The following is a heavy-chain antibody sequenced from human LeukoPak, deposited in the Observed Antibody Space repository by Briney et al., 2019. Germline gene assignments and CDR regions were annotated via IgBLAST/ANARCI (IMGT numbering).Heavy chain of an antibody. J-gene: IGHJ4*02. V-gene: IGHV3-15*01. CDR3: TTDFLAAAGTGY. D-gene: IGHD6-13*01. CDR2: IKSKTDGGAT. Sequence: KPGGSLRLSCAASGFTFSNAWMSWVRQAPGKGLEWVGRIKSKTDGGATDYAAPVKGRFTISRDDSKNTLYLQMNSLKTEDTAVYYCTTDFLAAAGTGYWGQGTLVTVSS. CDR1: GFTFSNAW.